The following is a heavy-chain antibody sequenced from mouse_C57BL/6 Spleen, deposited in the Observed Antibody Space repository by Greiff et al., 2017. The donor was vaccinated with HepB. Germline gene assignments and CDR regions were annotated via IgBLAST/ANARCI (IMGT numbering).Heavy chain of an antibody. Sequence: QVQLQQSGAELVRPGASVTLSCKASGYTFTDYEMHWVKQTPVHGLEWIGAIDPETGGTAYNQKFKGKAILTADKSSSTAYMELRSLTSEDSAVYYCTRTFITTVVALYYYAMDYWGQGTSVTVSS. J-gene: IGHJ4*01. CDR2: IDPETGGT. V-gene: IGHV1-15*01. D-gene: IGHD1-1*01. CDR1: GYTFTDYE. CDR3: TRTFITTVVALYYYAMDY.